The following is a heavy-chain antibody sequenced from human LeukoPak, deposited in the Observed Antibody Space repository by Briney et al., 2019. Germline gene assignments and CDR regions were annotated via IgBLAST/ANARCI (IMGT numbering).Heavy chain of an antibody. J-gene: IGHJ4*02. V-gene: IGHV4-30-2*01. CDR3: ARGGHDYGDYDYFDY. CDR1: AFSLSIYG. CDR2: IYHSGST. Sequence: LRLSCAPSAFSLSIYGINWVRQAPGKGLEWIGYIYHSGSTYYNPSLKSRVTISVDRSKNQFSLKLSSVTAADTAVYYCARGGHDYGDYDYFDYWGQGTLVTVSS. D-gene: IGHD4-17*01.